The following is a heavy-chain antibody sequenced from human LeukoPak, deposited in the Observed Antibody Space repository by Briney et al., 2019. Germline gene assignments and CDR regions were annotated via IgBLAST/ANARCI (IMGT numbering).Heavy chain of an antibody. CDR2: ISWDGGST. D-gene: IGHD3-10*01. J-gene: IGHJ4*02. CDR1: GFTFYDYA. CDR3: AKDMAAYYYSSGNIDY. V-gene: IGHV3-43D*03. Sequence: GGSLRLSCAASGFTFYDYAMHWVRQAPGTGLEWVSLISWDGGSTYYADSVKGRFTISRDNSKNSLYLQMNSLRAEDTALYYCAKDMAAYYYSSGNIDYWGQGTLVTVSS.